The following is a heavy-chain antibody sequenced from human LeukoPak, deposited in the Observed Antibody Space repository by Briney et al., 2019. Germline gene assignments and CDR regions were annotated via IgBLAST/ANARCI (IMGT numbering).Heavy chain of an antibody. D-gene: IGHD3-9*01. CDR1: GGSLSDYY. CDR3: ARREFDILTGYSTWYFDL. CDR2: INHSGST. Sequence: SETLSLTSAVYGGSLSDYYWSWICQPPGKGLEWIGEINHSGSTNYNPSLESRVTISADTSKNQFSLKLSSVTAADTAVYYCARREFDILTGYSTWYFDLWGRGTLVTVSS. J-gene: IGHJ2*01. V-gene: IGHV4-34*01.